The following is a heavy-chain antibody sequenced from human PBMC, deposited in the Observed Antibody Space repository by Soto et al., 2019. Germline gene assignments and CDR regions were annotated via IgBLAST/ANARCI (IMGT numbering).Heavy chain of an antibody. CDR3: ARDSDLHYFDY. CDR2: IYYSGST. V-gene: IGHV4-31*03. CDR1: DGSSSSGGYY. J-gene: IGHJ4*02. Sequence: SDTRSVSDGSSSSGGYYRSRNRQHPGKGLEWIGYIYYSGSTYYNPSLKSRVTISVDTSKNQFSLKLSSVTAADTAVYYCARDSDLHYFDYWGQGTLVTVSS.